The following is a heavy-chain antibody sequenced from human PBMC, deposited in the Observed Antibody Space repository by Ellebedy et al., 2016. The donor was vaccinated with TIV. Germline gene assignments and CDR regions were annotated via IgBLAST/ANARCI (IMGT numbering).Heavy chain of an antibody. D-gene: IGHD1-1*01. CDR1: GFTFKDFA. CDR2: ISGDGHST. CDR3: AKDILWRGVFDP. V-gene: IGHV3-43*02. J-gene: IGHJ5*02. Sequence: PGGSLRLSCAASGFTFKDFAMHWVRRVPGKGLEWVSLISGDGHSTYYADSVRGRFTISRDNSRNSLSLLMNSLRSEDTAFYYCAKDILWRGVFDPWGQGTLVTVSS.